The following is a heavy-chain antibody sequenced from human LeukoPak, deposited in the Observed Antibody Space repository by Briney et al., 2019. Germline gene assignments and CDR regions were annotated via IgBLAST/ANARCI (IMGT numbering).Heavy chain of an antibody. D-gene: IGHD4-17*01. CDR1: GFTFSSYS. J-gene: IGHJ4*02. V-gene: IGHV3-21*01. CDR3: ARESEMLGYGDYGVDY. Sequence: GGSLRLSCAASGFTFSSYSMNWVRQAPGKGLEWVSSICSSSSYIYYADSVKGRFTISRDNAKNSLYLQMNSLRAEDTAVYYCARESEMLGYGDYGVDYWGQGTLVTVSS. CDR2: ICSSSSYI.